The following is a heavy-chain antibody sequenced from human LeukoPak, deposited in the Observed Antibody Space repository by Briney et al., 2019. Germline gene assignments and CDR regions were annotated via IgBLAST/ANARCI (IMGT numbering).Heavy chain of an antibody. CDR3: ARDYVYAFDI. V-gene: IGHV3-23*01. J-gene: IGHJ3*02. CDR2: ISGSGGST. D-gene: IGHD3-10*02. CDR1: GFTFSSYA. Sequence: GGSLRLSCAASGFTFSSYAMSWVRQAPGKGLEWVSAISGSGGSTYYAGSVKGRFTISRDNSKNTLYLQMNSLRAEDTAVYYCARDYVYAFDIWGQGTMVTVSS.